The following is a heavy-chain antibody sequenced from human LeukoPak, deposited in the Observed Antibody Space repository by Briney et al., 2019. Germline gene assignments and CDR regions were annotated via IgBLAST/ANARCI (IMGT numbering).Heavy chain of an antibody. J-gene: IGHJ3*02. D-gene: IGHD3-10*01. Sequence: ASVKVSRKVSGYTRTELSMHCVPEPCRKGLEGRGGFDPEDGETIYAQKFQGRVTMTEDTSTDTAYMELSSLRSEDTAVYYCATVYYGSGHDAFDIWGQGTMVTVSS. CDR3: ATVYYGSGHDAFDI. CDR1: GYTRTELS. CDR2: FDPEDGET. V-gene: IGHV1-24*01.